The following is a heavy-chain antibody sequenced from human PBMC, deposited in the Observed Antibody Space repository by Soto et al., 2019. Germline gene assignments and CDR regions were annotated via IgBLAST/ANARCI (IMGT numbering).Heavy chain of an antibody. CDR3: AKEASGGIYYDFWSGYPYSAHFDY. CDR1: GFTFSSYA. V-gene: IGHV3-23*01. D-gene: IGHD3-3*01. J-gene: IGHJ4*02. CDR2: ISGSGGST. Sequence: GGSLRLSCAASGFTFSSYAMSWVRQAPGKGLEWVSAISGSGGSTYYADSVKGRFTIPRDNSKNTLYLQMNSLRAEDTAVYYCAKEASGGIYYDFWSGYPYSAHFDYWGQGTLVTVSS.